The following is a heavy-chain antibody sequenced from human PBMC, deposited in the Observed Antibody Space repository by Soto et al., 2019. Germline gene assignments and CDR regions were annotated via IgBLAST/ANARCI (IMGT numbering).Heavy chain of an antibody. Sequence: SVKVSCKASGGTFSSYTISWVRQAPGQGLEWMGRIIPILGIANYAQKFQGRVTITADKSTSTAYMELSSLRSEDTAVYYCARGPTLNWNDGVSAFDIWGQGTMVTVSS. V-gene: IGHV1-69*02. CDR2: IIPILGIA. J-gene: IGHJ3*02. CDR1: GGTFSSYT. D-gene: IGHD1-1*01. CDR3: ARGPTLNWNDGVSAFDI.